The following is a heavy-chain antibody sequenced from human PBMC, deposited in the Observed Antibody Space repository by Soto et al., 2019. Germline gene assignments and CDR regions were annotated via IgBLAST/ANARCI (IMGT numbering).Heavy chain of an antibody. CDR3: AHRSSTVTTVLNYFGY. V-gene: IGHV2-5*02. CDR1: GFSLSTSGVG. CDR2: IYWDDDK. J-gene: IGHJ4*02. D-gene: IGHD4-17*01. Sequence: SGPTLVNPTQTLTLTCTFSGFSLSTSGVGVGWIRQPPGKALEWLALIYWDDDKRYSPSLKSRLTITKDTSKNQVVLTMTNMDPVDTATYYCAHRSSTVTTVLNYFGYWGQGTLVTVSS.